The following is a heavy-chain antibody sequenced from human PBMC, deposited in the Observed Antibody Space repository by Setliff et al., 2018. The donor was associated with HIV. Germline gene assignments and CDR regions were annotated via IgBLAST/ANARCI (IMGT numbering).Heavy chain of an antibody. D-gene: IGHD2-21*02. CDR3: SKGHPDGDPYYFDY. J-gene: IGHJ4*02. CDR1: GLTFSSYA. Sequence: GGSLRLSCAASGLTFSSYAMSWVRQAPGKGLEWVSSISGSGGSPYYADSVKGRFTISRDNSKNTLYLQMNSLRDDDTALYYCSKGHPDGDPYYFDYWGQGTLVTVSS. CDR2: ISGSGGSP. V-gene: IGHV3-23*01.